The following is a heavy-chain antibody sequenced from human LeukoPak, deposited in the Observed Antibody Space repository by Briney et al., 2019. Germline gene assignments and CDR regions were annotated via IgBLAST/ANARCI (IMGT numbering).Heavy chain of an antibody. D-gene: IGHD3-16*01. CDR2: IYYSGST. CDR3: ARRRVYDYVQNYFDY. V-gene: IGHV4-31*03. CDR1: GGSISSGGYY. Sequence: SETLSLTCTVSGGSISSGGYYWSWIRQHPGKGLEWIGYIYYSGSTYYNPSLKSRVTISVDTSKNQFSLKLSSVTAADTAVYYCARRRVYDYVQNYFDYWGQGTLVTVSS. J-gene: IGHJ4*02.